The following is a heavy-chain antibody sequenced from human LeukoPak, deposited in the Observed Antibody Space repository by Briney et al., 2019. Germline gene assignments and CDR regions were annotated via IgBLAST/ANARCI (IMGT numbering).Heavy chain of an antibody. V-gene: IGHV3-30-3*01. J-gene: IGHJ3*01. CDR3: ARGGAYCRGDRPLDAFDP. CDR2: MSYDEGTK. Sequence: GGSLRLSCAASGFTFSTYAMHWVRQAPGKGLEWVAHMSYDEGTKYYADSVKGRFTISRDNSKNTLYLQMNSLRAEDTAFYYCARGGAYCRGDRPLDAFDPWGQGTMVTVSS. CDR1: GFTFSTYA. D-gene: IGHD2-21*02.